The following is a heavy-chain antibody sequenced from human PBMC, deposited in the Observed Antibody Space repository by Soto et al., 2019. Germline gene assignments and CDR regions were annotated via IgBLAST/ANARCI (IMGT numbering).Heavy chain of an antibody. CDR1: SDSIAGENW. J-gene: IGHJ4*02. CDR2: IFHTGGT. CDR3: ARVFSSGSGWMYYFDF. V-gene: IGHV4-4*02. D-gene: IGHD6-25*01. Sequence: QVQLQESGPGLVKPSETLSLTCTVSSDSIAGENWWSWVRQPPGMGLEWIGEIFHTGGTNYNPSLKGRVTMEVDKSKNQFSLKLISATAAVTAVYYCARVFSSGSGWMYYFDFWGQGTLVSVSS.